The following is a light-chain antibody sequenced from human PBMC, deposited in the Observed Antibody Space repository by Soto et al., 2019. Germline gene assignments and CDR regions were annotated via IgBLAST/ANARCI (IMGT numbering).Light chain of an antibody. CDR2: DTS. Sequence: DIQMTQSPSSLSASVGDRVTIPCRASQRLTSWLAWYQQRPGKAPQLLIYDTSTLESGVPSRFSGSGSGTDFTLTISRLEPEDFAVYFCQQYGSSPTTFGQGTKV. CDR3: QQYGSSPTT. V-gene: IGKV1-5*01. CDR1: QRLTSW. J-gene: IGKJ1*01.